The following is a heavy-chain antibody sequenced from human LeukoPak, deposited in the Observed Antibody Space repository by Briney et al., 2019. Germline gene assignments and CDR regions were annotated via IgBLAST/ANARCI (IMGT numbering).Heavy chain of an antibody. CDR3: AREGSSSSLDYYYYYMDV. CDR2: IIPIFGTV. Sequence: ASVKVSCKASGGTFSSYAISWVRQAHGQGLEWMGGIIPIFGTVNYAQKFQGRVTITTDESTSTAYMELSSLRSEDTAVYYCAREGSSSSLDYYYYYMDVWGKGTTVTVSS. V-gene: IGHV1-69*05. CDR1: GGTFSSYA. J-gene: IGHJ6*03. D-gene: IGHD6-6*01.